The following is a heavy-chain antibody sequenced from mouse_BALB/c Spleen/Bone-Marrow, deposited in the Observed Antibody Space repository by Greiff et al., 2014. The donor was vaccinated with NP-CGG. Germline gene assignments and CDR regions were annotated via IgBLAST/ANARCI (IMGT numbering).Heavy chain of an antibody. J-gene: IGHJ4*01. CDR2: INPYNDGT. V-gene: IGHV1-14*01. Sequence: VHVKQSGPELVKPGASVKMSCKASGYTFTSYAMHWVKQKPGQGLEWIGYINPYNDGTKYNEKFKGKATLTSDKSSSTAYMELSSLTSEDSAVYYCARYGFYAMDYWGQGTSVTVSS. D-gene: IGHD2-2*01. CDR3: ARYGFYAMDY. CDR1: GYTFTSYA.